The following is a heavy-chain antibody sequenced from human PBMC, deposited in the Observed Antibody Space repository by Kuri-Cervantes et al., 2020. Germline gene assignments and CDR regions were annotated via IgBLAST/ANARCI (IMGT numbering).Heavy chain of an antibody. V-gene: IGHV3-48*02. CDR3: ARDPETGTEPYYGMDV. CDR1: GFTFSSYS. J-gene: IGHJ6*02. CDR2: ISSSSSTI. Sequence: GGSLRLSCAASGFTFSSYSMNWVRQAPGKGLEWVSYISSSSSTIYYADSVKGRFTISRDNAKNSLYLQMNSLRDEDTAVYYCARDPETGTEPYYGMDVWGQGTTVTDSS. D-gene: IGHD1-7*01.